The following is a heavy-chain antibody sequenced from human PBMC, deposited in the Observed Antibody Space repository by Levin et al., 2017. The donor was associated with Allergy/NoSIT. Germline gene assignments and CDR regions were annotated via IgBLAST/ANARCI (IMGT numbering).Heavy chain of an antibody. CDR3: ARGRSRSVNRIAVAGNHDY. D-gene: IGHD6-19*01. J-gene: IGHJ4*02. CDR1: GGSISSSSYY. Sequence: PSETLSLTCTVSGGSISSSSYYWGWIRQPPGKGLEWIGSIYYSGSTYYNPSLKSRVTISVDTSKNQFSLKLSSVTAADTAVYYCARGRSRSVNRIAVAGNHDYWGQGTLVTVSS. V-gene: IGHV4-39*07. CDR2: IYYSGST.